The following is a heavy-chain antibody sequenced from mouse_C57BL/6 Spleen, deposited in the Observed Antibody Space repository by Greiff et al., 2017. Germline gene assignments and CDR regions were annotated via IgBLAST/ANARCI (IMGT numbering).Heavy chain of an antibody. V-gene: IGHV1-15*01. CDR2: IDPETGGT. J-gene: IGHJ2*01. CDR3: TREGSY. CDR1: GYTFTDYE. Sequence: VQLQQSGAELVRPGASVTLSCKASGYTFTDYEMHWVKQTPVHGLEWIGAIDPETGGTAYNQKFKGKAILTAAKSSSTAYMELRSLTSEDSAVYYCTREGSYWGQGTTLTVSS.